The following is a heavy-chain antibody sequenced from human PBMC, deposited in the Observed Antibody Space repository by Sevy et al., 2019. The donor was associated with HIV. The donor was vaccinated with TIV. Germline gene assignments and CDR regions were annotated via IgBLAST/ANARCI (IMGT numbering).Heavy chain of an antibody. D-gene: IGHD2-15*01. Sequence: GGSLRLSCAASGFTFSSYAMHWVRQAPGKGLEWVAVISYDGSNKYYADSVKGRFTISRDNSKNTLYLQMNSLRAEETAVYYCAGRTDCSGGSCSSSYYYGMDVWGQGTTVTVSS. V-gene: IGHV3-30*04. CDR3: AGRTDCSGGSCSSSYYYGMDV. CDR2: ISYDGSNK. CDR1: GFTFSSYA. J-gene: IGHJ6*02.